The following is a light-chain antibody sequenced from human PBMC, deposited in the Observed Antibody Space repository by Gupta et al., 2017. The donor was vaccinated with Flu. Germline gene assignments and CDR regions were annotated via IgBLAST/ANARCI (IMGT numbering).Light chain of an antibody. CDR1: SNDIAFYGF. CDR3: SSYSGVSNCL. J-gene: IGLJ2*01. V-gene: IGLV2-23*02. CDR2: EVA. Sequence: HSALTQPASVSGSPDPSITIPCTGSSNDIAFYGFVSWYQQHPGKAPTLILYEVARRPSGVSHRFSGAKPGNTASLTISGLQPEDEATYYCSSYSGVSNCLLGGGTTLTVL.